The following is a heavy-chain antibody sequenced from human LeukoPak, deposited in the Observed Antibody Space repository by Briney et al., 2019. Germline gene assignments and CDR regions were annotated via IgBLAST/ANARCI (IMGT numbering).Heavy chain of an antibody. Sequence: GGSLRLSCATSGFTFSSYEMNWVRQAPGKGLEWISYITTSGTSTYYADSVKGRFTISRDNGKTALSLQMNSLRAEDTAVYYCARGKSSGWYAPDYWGQGTLVTVSS. CDR3: ARGKSSGWYAPDY. J-gene: IGHJ4*02. D-gene: IGHD6-19*01. CDR1: GFTFSSYE. V-gene: IGHV3-48*03. CDR2: ITTSGTST.